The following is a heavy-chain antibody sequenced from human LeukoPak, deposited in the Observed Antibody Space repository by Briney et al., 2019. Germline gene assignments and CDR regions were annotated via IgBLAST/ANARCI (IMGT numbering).Heavy chain of an antibody. J-gene: IGHJ4*02. D-gene: IGHD5-18*01. CDR2: IYYSGST. V-gene: IGHV4-31*03. Sequence: SETLSLTCTVSGGSISSGGYYWSWIRQHPGKGLEWIGYIYYSGSTYYNPSLKSRVTISVDTSKNQFSLKLSSVTAADTAVYYCARVVTKGYYVDYWGQGTLVTVSS. CDR3: ARVVTKGYYVDY. CDR1: GGSISSGGYY.